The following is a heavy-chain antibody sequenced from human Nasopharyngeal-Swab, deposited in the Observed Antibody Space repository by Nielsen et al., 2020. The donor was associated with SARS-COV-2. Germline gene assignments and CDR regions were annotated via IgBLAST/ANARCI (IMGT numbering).Heavy chain of an antibody. D-gene: IGHD6-13*01. Sequence: PGNGLEWIGEINHSGSTNYNPSLKSRVTISVDTSKNQFSLKLTSVTAADTAVYYCARCFCPWKAAARWYYMDVWGKGTTVTVSS. J-gene: IGHJ6*03. V-gene: IGHV4-34*01. CDR3: ARCFCPWKAAARWYYMDV. CDR2: INHSGST.